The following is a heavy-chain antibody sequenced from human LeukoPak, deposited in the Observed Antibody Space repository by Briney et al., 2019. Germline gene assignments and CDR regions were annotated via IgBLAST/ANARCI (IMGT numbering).Heavy chain of an antibody. Sequence: SETLSLTCAVSGGSISSGGYSWGWIRQPPGKGLEWIGYIYHSESTYYNPSLKSRVTISVDRSKNQFSLKLSSVTAADTAVYYCARGDLTGYYNAFDYWGQGTLVTVSS. CDR3: ARGDLTGYYNAFDY. CDR2: IYHSEST. CDR1: GGSISSGGYS. V-gene: IGHV4-30-2*01. D-gene: IGHD3-9*01. J-gene: IGHJ4*02.